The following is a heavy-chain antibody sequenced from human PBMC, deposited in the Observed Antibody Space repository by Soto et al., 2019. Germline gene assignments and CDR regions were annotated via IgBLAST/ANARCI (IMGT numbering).Heavy chain of an antibody. CDR1: GYTFTNYY. V-gene: IGHV1-46*01. D-gene: IGHD6-13*01. J-gene: IGHJ4*02. CDR2: INPNGGST. CDR3: ARGLAAGDY. Sequence: XSVKVSFNASGYTFTNYYIHLVRQSPGQGLEWMAIINPNGGSTNYAQKFQGRVTLARDTFTSTVYMELSSLRSEDTAIYYCARGLAAGDYWGQGTLVTVSS.